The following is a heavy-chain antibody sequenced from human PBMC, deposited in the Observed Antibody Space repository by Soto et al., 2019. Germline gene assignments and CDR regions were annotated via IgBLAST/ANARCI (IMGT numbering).Heavy chain of an antibody. V-gene: IGHV4-30-4*01. CDR2: IYYSGST. CDR3: ARTLRRGPPFVY. J-gene: IGHJ4*02. CDR1: GGSISSYDYY. Sequence: QVQLQESGPGLVKPSQTLSLTCTVSGGSISSYDYYWSWIRQPPGKGLECIGYIYYSGSTYYNPSLMSRVTTSVVTSKNQFSLQLSSVPASDTAVYYCARTLRRGPPFVYWGQGTLVTVSS. D-gene: IGHD3-10*01.